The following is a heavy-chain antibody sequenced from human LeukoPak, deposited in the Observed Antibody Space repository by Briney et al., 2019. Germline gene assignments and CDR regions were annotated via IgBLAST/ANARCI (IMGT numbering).Heavy chain of an antibody. Sequence: SGTLSLTCSVSGGSITDYYWSWIRQPPGKGLEWISHIYYSGGTNYNPSLKTRRTISLDTSKSQFPHRLSSVPAAATAVYYCARGVTVTAPLGWFDPWGQETLVTVS. D-gene: IGHD4-17*01. V-gene: IGHV4-59*01. CDR2: IYYSGGT. CDR1: GGSITDYY. CDR3: ARGVTVTAPLGWFDP. J-gene: IGHJ5*02.